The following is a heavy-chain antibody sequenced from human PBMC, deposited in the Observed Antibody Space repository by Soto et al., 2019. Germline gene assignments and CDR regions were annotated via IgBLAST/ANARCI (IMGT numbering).Heavy chain of an antibody. CDR3: ARGDDSSGLGPYFDY. J-gene: IGHJ4*02. V-gene: IGHV4-59*01. CDR2: IYYSGST. D-gene: IGHD3-22*01. Sequence: PSETLSLTCTVSGGSISSYYWSWIRQPPGKGLEWIGYIYYSGSTNYNPSLKSRVTISVDTSKNQFSLKLSSVTAADTAVYYCARGDDSSGLGPYFDYWGQGTLVTVSS. CDR1: GGSISSYY.